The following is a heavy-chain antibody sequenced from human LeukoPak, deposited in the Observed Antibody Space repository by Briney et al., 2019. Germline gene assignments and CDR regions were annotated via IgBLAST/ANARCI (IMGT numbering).Heavy chain of an antibody. J-gene: IGHJ4*02. CDR1: GYTFTSYG. CDR2: ISAYNGNT. V-gene: IGHV1-18*04. D-gene: IGHD3-16*01. CDR3: AAATYYDYVWGSYDFDY. Sequence: ASVKVSCKASGYTFTSYGISWVRQAPGQGLEWMGWISAYNGNTNYAQKLQGRVTMTTDTSTSTAYTELRSLRSDDTAVYYCAAATYYDYVWGSYDFDYWGQGTLVTVSS.